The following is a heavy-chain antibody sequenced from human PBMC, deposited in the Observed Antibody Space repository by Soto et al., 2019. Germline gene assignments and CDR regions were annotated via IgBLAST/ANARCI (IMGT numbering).Heavy chain of an antibody. CDR2: ISGSGGST. CDR3: AIPWPHYGDSSPDY. V-gene: IGHV3-23*01. Sequence: HPGGSLRLSCAASGFTFSSYAMSWVRQAPGKGLEWVSAISGSGGSTYYADSVKGRFTISRDNSKNTLYLQMNSLRAEDTAVYYCAIPWPHYGDSSPDYWGQGTLVTVSS. D-gene: IGHD4-17*01. CDR1: GFTFSSYA. J-gene: IGHJ4*02.